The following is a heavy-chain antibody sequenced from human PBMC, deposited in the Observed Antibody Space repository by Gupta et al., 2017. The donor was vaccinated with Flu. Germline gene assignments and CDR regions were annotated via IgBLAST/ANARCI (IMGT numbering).Heavy chain of an antibody. D-gene: IGHD1-14*01. Sequence: QVQLVQSGAEVVKPGASVKVSCQASGYTFNTYYIHWVRRAPGQGFEWMGVIDPSGGGTTYAQKFQGRVTMTKDTSIRTVYMEVSGLTSEDTAVDYYARDLARRGDFWGQGTLVAVSS. CDR1: GYTFNTYY. J-gene: IGHJ4*02. V-gene: IGHV1-46*02. CDR3: ARDLARRGDF. CDR2: IDPSGGGT.